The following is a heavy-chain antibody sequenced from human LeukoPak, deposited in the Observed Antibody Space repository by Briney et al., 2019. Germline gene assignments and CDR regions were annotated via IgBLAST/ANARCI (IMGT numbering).Heavy chain of an antibody. Sequence: GGSLRLSCAASGFTFSSYAMSWVRQAPGKGLEWVSAIRGSGDRTHYADSVRGRFTISRDNSKSTLSLQMNSLRAEDTAIYYCATYRQVLLPFESWGQGTLVTVSS. V-gene: IGHV3-23*01. CDR1: GFTFSSYA. J-gene: IGHJ4*02. CDR3: ATYRQVLLPFES. CDR2: IRGSGDRT. D-gene: IGHD2-8*02.